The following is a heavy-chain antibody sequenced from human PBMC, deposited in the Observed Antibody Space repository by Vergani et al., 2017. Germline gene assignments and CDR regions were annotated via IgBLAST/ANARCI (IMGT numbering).Heavy chain of an antibody. D-gene: IGHD3-3*01. Sequence: QVQLVESGGGVVQPGRSLRLSCAASGFTFSSYAMHWVRQAPGKGLEWVAVISYDGSNKSYADSVTGRFTLSRDHSKNTLYLQMNSLRAEDTAVYYCARISSPEGYDFWSCYYTLGLGDQPGRYFDYWGQGTLVTVSA. CDR2: ISYDGSNK. CDR3: ARISSPEGYDFWSCYYTLGLGDQPGRYFDY. J-gene: IGHJ4*02. CDR1: GFTFSSYA. V-gene: IGHV3-30*01.